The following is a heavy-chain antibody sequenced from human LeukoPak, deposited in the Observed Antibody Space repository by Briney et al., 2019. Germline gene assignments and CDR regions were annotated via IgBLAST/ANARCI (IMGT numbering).Heavy chain of an antibody. CDR1: GYTFSSYV. J-gene: IGHJ4*02. CDR2: ISAYNGNT. V-gene: IGHV1-18*01. CDR3: ARDRNPATHDY. D-gene: IGHD2-2*01. Sequence: GASVKVSCTASGYTFSSYVISWVRQAPGHGLEWMGWISAYNGNTNYAQKVQGRVTMTTDTSTSTAYMELRSLRSDDTAVYYCARDRNPATHDYWGQGTLVTVSS.